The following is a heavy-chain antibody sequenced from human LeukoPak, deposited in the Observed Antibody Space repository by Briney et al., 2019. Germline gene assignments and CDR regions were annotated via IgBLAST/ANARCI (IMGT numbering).Heavy chain of an antibody. D-gene: IGHD2-8*02. V-gene: IGHV3-66*01. CDR3: ATYRQVLLPFES. J-gene: IGHJ4*02. Sequence: GGSLRLSRAASEFSVGSNYMTWVRQAPGKGLEWVSLIYSGGSTYYADSVKGRFTISRDNSKSTLSLQMNSLRAEDTAIYYCATYRQVLLPFESWGQGTLVTVSS. CDR1: EFSVGSNY. CDR2: IYSGGST.